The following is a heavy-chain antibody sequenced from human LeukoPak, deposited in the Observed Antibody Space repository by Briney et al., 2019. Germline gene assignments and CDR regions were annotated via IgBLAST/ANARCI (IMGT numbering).Heavy chain of an antibody. Sequence: SETLSLTCTVSGGSISSYYWSWIRQPPGKGLEWLGYIYYSGSTNYNPSLKSRVTISVDTSKNQFCLKLSSVTAADTAVYYCARGGSYPFFYWGQGTLVTVSS. CDR1: GGSISSYY. CDR3: ARGGSYPFFY. D-gene: IGHD3-16*01. CDR2: IYYSGST. V-gene: IGHV4-59*01. J-gene: IGHJ4*02.